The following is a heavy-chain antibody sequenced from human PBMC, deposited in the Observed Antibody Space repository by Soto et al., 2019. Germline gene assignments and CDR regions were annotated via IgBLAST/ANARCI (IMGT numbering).Heavy chain of an antibody. CDR2: INPSGGST. CDR3: ASPLGYCRGGSCEALVY. V-gene: IGHV1-46*03. Sequence: GASVKVSCKASGYTFTSYYMHWARQAPGQGLEWMGIINPSGGSTSYAQKFQGRVTMTRDTSTSTVYMELSSLRSEDTAVYYCASPLGYCRGGSCEALVYWGQGTLVTVSS. J-gene: IGHJ4*02. CDR1: GYTFTSYY. D-gene: IGHD2-15*01.